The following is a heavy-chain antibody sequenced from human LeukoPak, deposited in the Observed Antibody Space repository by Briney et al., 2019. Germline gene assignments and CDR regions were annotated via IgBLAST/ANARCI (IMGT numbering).Heavy chain of an antibody. D-gene: IGHD5-24*01. CDR2: ISPNNGDT. V-gene: IGHV1-18*01. CDR3: ARDGGREVATITPNWVDP. Sequence: ASVKVSRKASGYTFTICGISWVRQAPGQGLEWMGWISPNNGDTKYAQKLQGRVTMTTDTSTNTAYMELRSLTSDDTAVYFCARDGGREVATITPNWVDPWGQGTLVTVSS. CDR1: GYTFTICG. J-gene: IGHJ5*02.